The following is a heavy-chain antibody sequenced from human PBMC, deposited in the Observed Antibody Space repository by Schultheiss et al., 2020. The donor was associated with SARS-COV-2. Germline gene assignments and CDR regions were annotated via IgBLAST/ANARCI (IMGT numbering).Heavy chain of an antibody. D-gene: IGHD6-19*01. CDR2: IIPIFGTA. CDR1: GDTFSSYA. V-gene: IGHV1-69*06. CDR3: ARVWSSGWLYYFDY. Sequence: SVKVSCKASGDTFSSYAISWVRQAPGQGLEWMGGIIPIFGTANYAQKFQGRVTITADKSTSTAYMELSSLRSEDTAVYYCARVWSSGWLYYFDYWGQGTLVTVSS. J-gene: IGHJ4*02.